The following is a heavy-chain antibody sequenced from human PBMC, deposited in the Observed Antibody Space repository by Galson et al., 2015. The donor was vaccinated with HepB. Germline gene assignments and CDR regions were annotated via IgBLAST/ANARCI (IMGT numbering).Heavy chain of an antibody. D-gene: IGHD6-6*01. V-gene: IGHV3-9*01. Sequence: SLRLSCAASGFTFDDYAMHWVRQAPGKGLEWVSGISWNSGSIGYADSVKGRFTISRDNAKNSLYLQMNSLRAEDTALYYCAKGLDPEYSSSFQNSADDAFDIWGQGTMVTVSS. CDR1: GFTFDDYA. CDR2: ISWNSGSI. J-gene: IGHJ3*02. CDR3: AKGLDPEYSSSFQNSADDAFDI.